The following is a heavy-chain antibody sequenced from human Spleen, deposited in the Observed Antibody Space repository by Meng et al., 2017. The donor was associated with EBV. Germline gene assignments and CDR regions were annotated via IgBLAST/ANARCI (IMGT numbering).Heavy chain of an antibody. J-gene: IGHJ6*02. D-gene: IGHD1-7*01. Sequence: QVARQESGPGLGRPSEALSLTCSVSGGSMRNHYWSWIRQPPGNGLEWIGYIYYSGSTNYSPSLKSRVTISVDTSKNQFSLTLRSVTAADTAVYYCARETTRTYYYYGMDVWGQGTMVTVSS. V-gene: IGHV4-59*11. CDR2: IYYSGST. CDR1: GGSMRNHY. CDR3: ARETTRTYYYYGMDV.